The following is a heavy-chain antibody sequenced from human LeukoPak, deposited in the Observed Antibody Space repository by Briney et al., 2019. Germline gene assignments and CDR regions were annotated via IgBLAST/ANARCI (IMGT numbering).Heavy chain of an antibody. D-gene: IGHD2-2*01. J-gene: IGHJ5*02. V-gene: IGHV4-34*01. CDR2: INHSGRT. CDR1: GGSFSGYY. Sequence: SETLSLTCAVYGGSFSGYYWSWIRQPPGKGLEWIGEINHSGRTNYNPSLKSRVTISVDTSKNQFSLKLSSVTAADTAVYYCAREGGYCSSTSCYYKFNWFDPWGQGTLVTVSS. CDR3: AREGGYCSSTSCYYKFNWFDP.